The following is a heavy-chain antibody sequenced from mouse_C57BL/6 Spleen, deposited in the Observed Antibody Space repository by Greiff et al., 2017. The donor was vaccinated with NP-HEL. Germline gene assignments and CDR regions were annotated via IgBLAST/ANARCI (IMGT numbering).Heavy chain of an antibody. CDR3: ARDRDGSSLFDY. CDR1: GFTFSSYA. Sequence: DVMLVESGGGLGKPGGSLKLSCAASGFTFSSYAMSWVRQTPEKRLEWVATISDGGSYTYYPDNVKGRFTISRDNAKNNLYLQMSHLKSEDTAMYYCARDRDGSSLFDYWGQGTTLTVSS. CDR2: ISDGGSYT. V-gene: IGHV5-4*01. J-gene: IGHJ2*01. D-gene: IGHD1-1*01.